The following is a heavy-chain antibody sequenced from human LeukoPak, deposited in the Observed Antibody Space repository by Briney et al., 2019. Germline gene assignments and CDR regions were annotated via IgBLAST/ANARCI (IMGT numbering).Heavy chain of an antibody. CDR3: AKAALTAAGTTYYFDC. D-gene: IGHD6-13*01. Sequence: PGGSLRLSCAASGFTFSSYAMSWVRQAPGKGLERVSAISGSGGSTYYADSVKGRFTISRDNSKNTLYLQMNSLRAEDTAVYYCAKAALTAAGTTYYFDCWGQGTLVTVSS. CDR2: ISGSGGST. J-gene: IGHJ4*02. CDR1: GFTFSSYA. V-gene: IGHV3-23*01.